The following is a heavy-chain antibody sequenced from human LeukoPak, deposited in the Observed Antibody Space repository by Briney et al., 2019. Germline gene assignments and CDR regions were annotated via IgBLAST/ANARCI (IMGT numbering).Heavy chain of an antibody. Sequence: GGSLRLSCAVSGFTFGNYWMSWVRQAPGKGLEWVANINQDGSEKYYVDSVKGRFTTSRDNAKNSLYLQMNSLRAEDTAVYYCARDRTHSLYWGQGTLVTVSS. V-gene: IGHV3-7*01. CDR3: ARDRTHSLY. D-gene: IGHD1-26*01. J-gene: IGHJ4*02. CDR2: INQDGSEK. CDR1: GFTFGNYW.